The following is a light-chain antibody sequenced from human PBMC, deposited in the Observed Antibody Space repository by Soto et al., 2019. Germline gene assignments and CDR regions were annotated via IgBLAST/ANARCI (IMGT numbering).Light chain of an antibody. Sequence: SYELTQPPSVSVAPGQTARITCGGNNIEIKSVHWYQQKPGQAPVLVVYDDGDRTTGIPERFSGSKSGNTATLTTSRVEAGDEADYYCQVWDTTNPVIFGGGNKLTVL. V-gene: IGLV3-21*02. J-gene: IGLJ2*01. CDR1: NIEIKS. CDR2: DDG. CDR3: QVWDTTNPVI.